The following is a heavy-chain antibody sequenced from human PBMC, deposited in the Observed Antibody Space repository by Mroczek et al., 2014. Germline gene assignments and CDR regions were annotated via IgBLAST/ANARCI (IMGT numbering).Heavy chain of an antibody. CDR3: AGATVEMATLDYYFDY. CDR2: IIPILGIA. J-gene: IGHJ4*02. Sequence: QVQLVQSGAEVKKPGSSVKVSCKASGGTFSSYTISWVRQAPGQGLEWMGRIIPILGIANYAQKFQGRVTITADKSTSTAYMELSSLRSEDTAVYYCAGATVEMATLDYYFDYWGQGTLVTVSS. V-gene: IGHV1-69*09. D-gene: IGHD5-24*01. CDR1: GGTFSSYT.